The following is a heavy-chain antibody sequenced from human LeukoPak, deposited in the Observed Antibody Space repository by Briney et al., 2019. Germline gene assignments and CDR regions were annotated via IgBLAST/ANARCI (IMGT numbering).Heavy chain of an antibody. D-gene: IGHD6-13*01. Sequence: GESLKISCKGSGYSFTTYWIGWVRQMSGKGLEWKGIINPGESDTRYSPSFQGQVTISADKSISTAYLQWSSLKASDTAMYYCARHEGGGQQLVLDYWGQGTLVTVSS. J-gene: IGHJ4*02. V-gene: IGHV5-51*01. CDR1: GYSFTTYW. CDR3: ARHEGGGQQLVLDY. CDR2: INPGESDT.